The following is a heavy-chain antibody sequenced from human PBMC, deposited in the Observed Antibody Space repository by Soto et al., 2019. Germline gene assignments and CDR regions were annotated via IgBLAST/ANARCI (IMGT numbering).Heavy chain of an antibody. Sequence: SVKVSCKASGGTFSSYAISWVRQAPGQGLEWMGGIIPIFGTANYAQKFQGRVTITADESTSTAYMELNSLRAEDTAVYYCARGGPYYYDSSGYLSQRTYFDYWGQGILVTVSS. CDR3: ARGGPYYYDSSGYLSQRTYFDY. V-gene: IGHV1-69*13. D-gene: IGHD3-22*01. CDR1: GGTFSSYA. J-gene: IGHJ4*02. CDR2: IIPIFGTA.